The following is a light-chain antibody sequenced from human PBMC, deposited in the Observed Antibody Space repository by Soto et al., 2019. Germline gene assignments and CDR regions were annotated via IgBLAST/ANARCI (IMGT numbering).Light chain of an antibody. V-gene: IGLV2-14*03. CDR2: DVS. J-gene: IGLJ2*01. CDR1: SSDVGAYNY. Sequence: QSVLPQPASVSGSPGQSITVSCTGTSSDVGAYNYVSWYQQHPGKSPKVMIFDVSNRPSGVSNRFSGSKSGNTASLTISGLQAEDEADYYCSSYTTSSTVVFGGGTQLTVL. CDR3: SSYTTSSTVV.